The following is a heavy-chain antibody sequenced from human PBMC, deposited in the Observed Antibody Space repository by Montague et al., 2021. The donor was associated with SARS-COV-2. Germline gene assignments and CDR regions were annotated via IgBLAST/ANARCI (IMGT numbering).Heavy chain of an antibody. V-gene: IGHV6-1*01. CDR1: GDSVSSNSAA. Sequence: CAISGDSVSSNSAAWNWIRQSPSRGLEWLGRTYYRSKWYNDYAVSVKSRITINPDTSKNQLSLQLNSVTPEDTAVYYCARDLDYYGSGSYPEGFDPWGQGTTVTVSS. CDR2: TYYRSKWYN. CDR3: ARDLDYYGSGSYPEGFDP. J-gene: IGHJ6*02. D-gene: IGHD3-10*01.